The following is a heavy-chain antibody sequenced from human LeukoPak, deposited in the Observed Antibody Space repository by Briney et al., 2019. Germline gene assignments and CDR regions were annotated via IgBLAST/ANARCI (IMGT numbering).Heavy chain of an antibody. CDR2: IYSGGST. V-gene: IGHV3-53*01. Sequence: PGGSLRLSCAASGFTVSSNYMSWVRQAPGKGLEWVSVIYSGGSTYYADSVKGRFTISRDNSKNTLYLQMNSLRAEDTAVYYCAKPPPALHYYYYYYMDVWGKGTTVTVSS. J-gene: IGHJ6*03. CDR3: AKPPPALHYYYYYYMDV. CDR1: GFTVSSNY.